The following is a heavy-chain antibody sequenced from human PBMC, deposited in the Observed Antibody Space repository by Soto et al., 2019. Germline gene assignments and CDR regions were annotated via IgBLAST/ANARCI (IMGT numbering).Heavy chain of an antibody. Sequence: QVHLQESGPGLVKPSETLSLTCTVSGDSISTDYWSWIRQSPGKGLEWIGFIYYGGSTNYNPSLESRVTMSEDTSKNTFSMKLSSVNSADTAVYYCASNWNWGSFVHWGQGTLVTVSS. CDR1: GDSISTDY. J-gene: IGHJ4*02. V-gene: IGHV4-59*08. CDR3: ASNWNWGSFVH. D-gene: IGHD7-27*01. CDR2: IYYGGST.